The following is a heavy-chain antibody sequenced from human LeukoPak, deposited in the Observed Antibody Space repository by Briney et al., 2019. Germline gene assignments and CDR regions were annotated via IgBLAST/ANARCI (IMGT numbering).Heavy chain of an antibody. D-gene: IGHD3-3*01. CDR1: GGSISSYY. V-gene: IGHV4-4*07. CDR3: ARDPGFWSGPEY. J-gene: IGHJ4*01. CDR2: IYSSGSA. Sequence: PSETLSLTCTVSGGSISSYYWSWIRQPAGKGLQWIGRIYSSGSANYNPSLKSRVTMSVDTSKNQFSLRLSSVTAADTAVYYCARDPGFWSGPEYWGHGTLVTVSS.